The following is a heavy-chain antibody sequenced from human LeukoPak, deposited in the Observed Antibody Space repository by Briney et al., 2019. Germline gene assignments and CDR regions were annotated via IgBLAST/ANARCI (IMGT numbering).Heavy chain of an antibody. CDR3: ARRPTASAARGMDV. CDR2: ISNDGKNI. CDR1: GFTFSRHW. J-gene: IGHJ6*02. D-gene: IGHD6-25*01. Sequence: GGSLRLSSTASGFTFSRHWMHWVLQAREKGLERVSRISNDGKNIAYADSVKDRFTISRDNAKNTLYLEINSLGTEDTAVYYCARRPTASAARGMDVWGHGTTVIVSS. V-gene: IGHV3-74*01.